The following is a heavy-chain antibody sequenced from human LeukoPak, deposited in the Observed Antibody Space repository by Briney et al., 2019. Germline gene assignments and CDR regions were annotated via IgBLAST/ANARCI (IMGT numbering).Heavy chain of an antibody. CDR3: ARDNYGLYYFDY. Sequence: SETLSLTCTVSGYSISSGYSWGWIRQPPGKGLEWIGSIYHSGSTYYNPSLKSRVTISVDTSKNQFSLKLSSVTAADTAVYYCARDNYGLYYFDYWGQGTLVTVSS. CDR1: GYSISSGYS. D-gene: IGHD3-10*01. CDR2: IYHSGST. V-gene: IGHV4-38-2*02. J-gene: IGHJ4*02.